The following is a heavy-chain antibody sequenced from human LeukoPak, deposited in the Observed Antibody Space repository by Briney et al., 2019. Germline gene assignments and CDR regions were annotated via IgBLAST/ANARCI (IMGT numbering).Heavy chain of an antibody. D-gene: IGHD6-13*01. Sequence: SETLSLTCTVSGGSISSSSYYWGWIRQPPGKGLEWIGSIYYSGSTYYNPSLKSRVTISVDTSKNQFSLKLSSVTAADTAVYYCARVVAAAGTAGYFDYWGQGTLVTVSS. V-gene: IGHV4-39*01. CDR2: IYYSGST. J-gene: IGHJ4*02. CDR1: GGSISSSSYY. CDR3: ARVVAAAGTAGYFDY.